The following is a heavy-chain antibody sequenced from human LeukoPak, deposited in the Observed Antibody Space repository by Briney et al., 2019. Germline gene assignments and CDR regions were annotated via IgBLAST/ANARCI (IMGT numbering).Heavy chain of an antibody. CDR2: ILYDGTNK. J-gene: IGHJ4*02. CDR1: GFTFSSFG. V-gene: IGHV3-30*02. CDR3: AKAPKRVVAASFDY. Sequence: GGSLRLSCAASGFTFSSFGMHWVRQAPGQGLEWVAFILYDGTNKYYADSVKGRSTISRDNAKNSLYLQMNSLRAEDTAVYYCAKAPKRVVAASFDYWGQGTLVTVSS. D-gene: IGHD2-15*01.